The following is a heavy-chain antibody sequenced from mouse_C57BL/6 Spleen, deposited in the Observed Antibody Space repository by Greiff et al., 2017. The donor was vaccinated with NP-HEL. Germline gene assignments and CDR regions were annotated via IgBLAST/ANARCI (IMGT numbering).Heavy chain of an antibody. Sequence: QVQLKESGPGLVQPSQSLSITCTVSGFSLTSYGVHWVRQSPGKGLEWLGVIWSGGSTDYNAAFISRLSISKDNSKSQVFFKMNSLQADDTAIYYCASAYHSPGYYAMDYWGQGTSVTVSS. J-gene: IGHJ4*01. CDR3: ASAYHSPGYYAMDY. CDR2: IWSGGST. D-gene: IGHD6-5*01. V-gene: IGHV2-2*01. CDR1: GFSLTSYG.